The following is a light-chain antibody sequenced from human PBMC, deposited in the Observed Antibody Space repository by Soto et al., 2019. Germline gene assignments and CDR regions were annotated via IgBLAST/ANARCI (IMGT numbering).Light chain of an antibody. CDR1: SSDVGGYNY. CDR3: TSYTSSSTPV. J-gene: IGLJ1*01. V-gene: IGLV2-14*01. CDR2: EVS. Sequence: QSALTQPASVSGSPGQAITISCTGTSSDVGGYNYVSRYQQHPGKAPKLMIYEVSNRPSGVSDRFSGSKSGNTASLTISGLQAEDEADYYCTSYTSSSTPVFGTGTKVTVL.